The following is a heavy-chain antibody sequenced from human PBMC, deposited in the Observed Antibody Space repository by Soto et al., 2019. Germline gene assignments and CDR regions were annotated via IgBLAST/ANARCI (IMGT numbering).Heavy chain of an antibody. V-gene: IGHV1-18*01. CDR1: GYTFTSFG. J-gene: IGHJ4*02. CDR2: ITTDKGKT. CDR3: ATRSPAFDY. Sequence: QVPLVQSGPEVKKPGASVEVSCKTSGYTFTSFGISWVRQAPGQGLEWMGWITTDKGKTNYAQKFQGRVTMTTDTSTSTAYMELRSLRSDDTAVYYCATRSPAFDYWGQGTLVTVSS.